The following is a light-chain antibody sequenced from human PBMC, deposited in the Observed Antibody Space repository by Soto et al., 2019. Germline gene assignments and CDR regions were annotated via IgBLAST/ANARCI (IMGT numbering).Light chain of an antibody. CDR3: QQYKSYPYT. CDR2: QAS. CDR1: QSISSW. Sequence: DIQMTQSPTTLSASVGDRVTITCRASQSISSWLAWYQQKPGKAPKLLIYQASSLETVVPSRFSGSASGKDFALNISSLQPDDFATYFCQQYKSYPYTFGQETKVEIK. J-gene: IGKJ2*01. V-gene: IGKV1-5*03.